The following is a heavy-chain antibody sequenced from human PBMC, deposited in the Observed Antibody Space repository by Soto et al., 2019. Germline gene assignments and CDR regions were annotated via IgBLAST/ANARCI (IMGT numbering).Heavy chain of an antibody. D-gene: IGHD3-22*01. CDR3: AKDGYYYSSSGYYSFDFYY. J-gene: IGHJ4*02. Sequence: AGGSLRLSCAASGFTFSSYAMSWVRQAPGRGLEWVSAISGGGDSTYYADSVKGRFTISRDNSKNTLFLQMNSLRAEDTAVYYCAKDGYYYSSSGYYSFDFYYWGQGILVTVSS. V-gene: IGHV3-23*01. CDR2: ISGGGDST. CDR1: GFTFSSYA.